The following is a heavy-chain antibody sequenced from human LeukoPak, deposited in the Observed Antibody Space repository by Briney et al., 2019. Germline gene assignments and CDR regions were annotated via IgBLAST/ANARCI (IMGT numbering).Heavy chain of an antibody. J-gene: IGHJ4*02. CDR1: GFTFSTYW. Sequence: GGSLRLSCAASGFTFSTYWMHWVRQAPGKGLVWVARIKGDGRSTIYADSVKGRFAISRDNSKNTLYLQTSSLRAEDTAVYYCARASTTVPNLLDHWGRGTLVPVPS. CDR2: IKGDGRST. CDR3: ARASTTVPNLLDH. D-gene: IGHD4-17*01. V-gene: IGHV3-74*01.